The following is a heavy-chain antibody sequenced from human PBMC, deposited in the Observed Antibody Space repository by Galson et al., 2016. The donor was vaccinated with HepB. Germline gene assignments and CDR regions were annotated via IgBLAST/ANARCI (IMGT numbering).Heavy chain of an antibody. CDR3: ARAATSGSVDF. Sequence: SLRLSCAVSGFMFTHYWMSWVRQAPGKGLEAVANINEHGTEVFYVDSVKGRLTISRDNARHSLFLQMNSLRAEDTAIYFCARAATSGSVDFWGQGTLVTVSS. CDR2: INEHGTEV. J-gene: IGHJ4*02. CDR1: GFMFTHYW. D-gene: IGHD3-10*01. V-gene: IGHV3-7*03.